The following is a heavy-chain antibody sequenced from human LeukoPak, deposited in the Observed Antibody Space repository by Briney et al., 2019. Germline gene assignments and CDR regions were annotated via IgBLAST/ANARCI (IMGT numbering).Heavy chain of an antibody. V-gene: IGHV3-30*18. CDR1: GFTFSSYG. Sequence: GRSLRLSCAASGFTFSSYGMHWVRQAPGKGLEWVAVISYDGSNKYYADSVKGRFTISRDNSKNTLYLQMNSLRAEDTAVYYCAKGGSGWPYGIDVWGKGTTVTVSS. CDR2: ISYDGSNK. CDR3: AKGGSGWPYGIDV. D-gene: IGHD6-19*01. J-gene: IGHJ6*04.